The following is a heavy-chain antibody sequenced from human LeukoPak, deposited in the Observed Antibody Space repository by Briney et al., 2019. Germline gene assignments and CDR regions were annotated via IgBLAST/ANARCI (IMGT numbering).Heavy chain of an antibody. CDR2: INHSGST. V-gene: IGHV4-34*01. CDR3: ARVGKRGYDYDDY. Sequence: RPSETLSLTCAVYGGSFSGYYWSWIRQPPGKGLEWIGEINHSGSTNYNPSLKSLVTISVDTSKNQFSLKLSSVTAADTAVYYCARVGKRGYDYDDYWGQGTLVTVSS. J-gene: IGHJ4*02. D-gene: IGHD5-12*01. CDR1: GGSFSGYY.